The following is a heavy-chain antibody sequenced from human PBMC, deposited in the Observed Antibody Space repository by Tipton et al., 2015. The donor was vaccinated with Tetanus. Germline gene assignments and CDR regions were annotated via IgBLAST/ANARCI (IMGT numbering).Heavy chain of an antibody. CDR3: ARTTRRWLHPDY. CDR2: IFYNGRT. J-gene: IGHJ4*02. D-gene: IGHD5-24*01. CDR1: GDSMTDFY. Sequence: SLTCNVSGDSMTDFYWSWIRQPPGKGLEWIAYIFYNGRTQSNPSLKSRVSISVDTAKNQFSLQLKSVTAADTAIYYCARTTRRWLHPDYWGPGTLVTVSS. V-gene: IGHV4-59*01.